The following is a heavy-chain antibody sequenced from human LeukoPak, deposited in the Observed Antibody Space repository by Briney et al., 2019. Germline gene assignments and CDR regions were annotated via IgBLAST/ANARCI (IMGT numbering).Heavy chain of an antibody. CDR3: ARQGAVAADGIRVIPTHDAFDI. CDR2: IYPGDSDT. CDR1: GYSFTSYW. Sequence: GESLKISCKGSGYSFTSYWIGWVRQMPGKGLEWMGIIYPGDSDTRYSPSFQGQVTISADKSISTAYLQWSSLKASDTAMYYCARQGAVAADGIRVIPTHDAFDIWGQGTMVTVSS. D-gene: IGHD6-13*01. J-gene: IGHJ3*02. V-gene: IGHV5-51*01.